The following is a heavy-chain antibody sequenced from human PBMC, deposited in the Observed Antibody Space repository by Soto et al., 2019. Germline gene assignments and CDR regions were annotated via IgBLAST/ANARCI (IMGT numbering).Heavy chain of an antibody. V-gene: IGHV1-69*17. CDR3: STRGGQEQPVVDY. Sequence: QVQLVQSGAEVKPPGSSVKVSCKASGGTSSSYTISWVRQAPGQGLEWMGGIVPIFGMKNYAQKFQDRLTITADTTTSTAYMELSSLRSEVTDLYYCSTRGGQEQPVVDYWGQGTLVTVSS. D-gene: IGHD6-13*01. CDR2: IVPIFGMK. J-gene: IGHJ4*02. CDR1: GGTSSSYT.